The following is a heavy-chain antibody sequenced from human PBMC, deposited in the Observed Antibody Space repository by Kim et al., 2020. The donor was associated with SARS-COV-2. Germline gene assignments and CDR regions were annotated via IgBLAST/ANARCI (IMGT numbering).Heavy chain of an antibody. CDR3: ASLPIDYGDYEPWDY. Sequence: SETLSLTCTVSGGSISSGGYYWSWIRQHPGKGLEWIGYIYYSGSTYYNPSLKSRVTISVDTSKNQFSLKLSSVTAADTAVYYCASLPIDYGDYEPWDYWGQGTLVTVSS. D-gene: IGHD4-17*01. V-gene: IGHV4-31*03. J-gene: IGHJ4*02. CDR1: GGSISSGGYY. CDR2: IYYSGST.